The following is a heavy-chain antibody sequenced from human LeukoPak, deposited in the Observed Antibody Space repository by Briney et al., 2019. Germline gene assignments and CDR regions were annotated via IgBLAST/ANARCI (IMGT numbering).Heavy chain of an antibody. CDR3: AREGGYSYGTDYNWFDP. J-gene: IGHJ5*02. Sequence: GGSLRLSCAASGFTFSSYWMHWVRQAPGKGLVWVSRINSDGSSTSYADSVKGRFTISRDNAKNTLYLQMNSLRAEDTAVYYCAREGGYSYGTDYNWFDPWGQGTLVTVSS. CDR1: GFTFSSYW. D-gene: IGHD5-18*01. CDR2: INSDGSST. V-gene: IGHV3-74*01.